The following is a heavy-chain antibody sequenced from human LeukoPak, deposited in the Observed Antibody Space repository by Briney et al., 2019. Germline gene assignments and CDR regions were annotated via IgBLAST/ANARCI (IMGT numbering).Heavy chain of an antibody. Sequence: PGGPLRLSCAASGFTFSSYSMNWVRPAPGKGLERVSYISSSSSTIYYADSVKGRFTISRDNAKNSLYLQMNSLRAEDTAVYYCARELEWELLSKFDYWGQGTLVTVSS. J-gene: IGHJ4*02. CDR2: ISSSSSTI. CDR1: GFTFSSYS. CDR3: ARELEWELLSKFDY. D-gene: IGHD1-26*01. V-gene: IGHV3-48*01.